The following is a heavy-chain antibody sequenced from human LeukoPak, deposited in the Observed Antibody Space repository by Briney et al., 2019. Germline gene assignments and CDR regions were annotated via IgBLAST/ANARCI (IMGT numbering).Heavy chain of an antibody. Sequence: SETLSLTCTVSGGSLSSISYYCGWIRQPPGKGLEWIGSMYQSGNTYYNPSLKSRVTISVDTSKNQFSLKLSSVTAADTAVYYCARHSAGVLSHFDSWGQGTPVTVSS. D-gene: IGHD2-8*01. J-gene: IGHJ4*02. CDR1: GGSLSSISYY. CDR3: ARHSAGVLSHFDS. V-gene: IGHV4-39*01. CDR2: MYQSGNT.